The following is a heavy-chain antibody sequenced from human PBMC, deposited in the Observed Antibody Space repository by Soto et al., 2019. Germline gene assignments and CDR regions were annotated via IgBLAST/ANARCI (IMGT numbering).Heavy chain of an antibody. CDR1: GFTVSSNY. Sequence: PGGSLSLSCAASGFTVSSNYMSWVRQAPGKGLEWVSVIYGGGSTYYADSVKGRFTITRDNSKNTLYLQMNSLRAEDTAVYYCARDGYYYDSSGSESPVDYYYYGMDVWGQGTMVTVSS. CDR3: ARDGYYYDSSGSESPVDYYYYGMDV. J-gene: IGHJ6*02. D-gene: IGHD3-22*01. V-gene: IGHV3-53*01. CDR2: IYGGGST.